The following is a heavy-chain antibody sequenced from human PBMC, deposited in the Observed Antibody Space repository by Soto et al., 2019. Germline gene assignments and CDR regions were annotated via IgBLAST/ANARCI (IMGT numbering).Heavy chain of an antibody. V-gene: IGHV4-30-4*01. J-gene: IGHJ6*02. CDR1: GGSISSGDYY. Sequence: TSETLSLTCTVSGGSISSGDYYWSWIRQPPGKGLEWIGYIYYSGSTYYNPSLKSRVTISVDTSKNQFSLKLSSVTAADTAVYYCARASDYYDSSGPTPYYYYYGMDVWGQGTTVTVSS. D-gene: IGHD3-22*01. CDR2: IYYSGST. CDR3: ARASDYYDSSGPTPYYYYYGMDV.